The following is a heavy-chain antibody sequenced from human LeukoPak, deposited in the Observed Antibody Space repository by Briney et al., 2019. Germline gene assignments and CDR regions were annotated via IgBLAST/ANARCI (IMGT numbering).Heavy chain of an antibody. V-gene: IGHV4-34*01. CDR3: ARGLDANPFDP. CDR1: GGSFSGYY. D-gene: IGHD3/OR15-3a*01. J-gene: IGHJ5*02. Sequence: PSETLSLTCAVYGGSFSGYYWSWIRQPPGKGLEWIGEINHSGGTNYSPSLKSRVTISVDTSKNQFSLKLSSVTAADTAVYYCARGLDANPFDPWGQGTLVTVSS. CDR2: INHSGGT.